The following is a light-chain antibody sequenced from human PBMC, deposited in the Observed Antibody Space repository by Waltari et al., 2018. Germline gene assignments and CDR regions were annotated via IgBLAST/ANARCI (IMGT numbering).Light chain of an antibody. V-gene: IGLV8-61*01. CDR3: ALYMGSGIWV. CDR1: SGSLSTTSY. Sequence: QTVVTQEPSLSVSPGGTVTLTCALSSGSLSTTSYATWYQQTPGQGPRTLGYKPKPRFSGCPDRFSGSILGNTAALTITGAQADDESDYYCALYMGSGIWVFGGGTRLTVL. CDR2: KPK. J-gene: IGLJ3*02.